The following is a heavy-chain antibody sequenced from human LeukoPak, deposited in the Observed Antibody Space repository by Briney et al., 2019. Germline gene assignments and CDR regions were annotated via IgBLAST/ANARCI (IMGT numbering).Heavy chain of an antibody. Sequence: GASVKVSCKASGYAFTNYAIIWVRQAPGQGLEWLGWMNTNTGNPTYAQGFTGRFVFSLDTPVSTAYLQISSLKPEDTAVYYCTREIDPRYSYGYGDYWGQGTLVTVSS. D-gene: IGHD5-18*01. V-gene: IGHV7-4-1*02. J-gene: IGHJ4*02. CDR2: MNTNTGNP. CDR1: GYAFTNYA. CDR3: TREIDPRYSYGYGDY.